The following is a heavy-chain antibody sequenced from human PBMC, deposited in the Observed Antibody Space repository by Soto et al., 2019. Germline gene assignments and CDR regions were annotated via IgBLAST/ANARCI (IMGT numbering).Heavy chain of an antibody. J-gene: IGHJ4*02. V-gene: IGHV4-38-2*01. D-gene: IGHD6-19*01. CDR3: ARPHSSGWFTYDN. CDR1: GFSISSGSY. CDR2: IYHSGSV. Sequence: SETLSLTCAVTGFSISSGSYWGWIRQPPGKGLEWIGSIYHSGSVYYNPSLKSRGIISVDTSNNQFSLKLSSVTAADTAVYYCARPHSSGWFTYDNWGQGTLVTVSS.